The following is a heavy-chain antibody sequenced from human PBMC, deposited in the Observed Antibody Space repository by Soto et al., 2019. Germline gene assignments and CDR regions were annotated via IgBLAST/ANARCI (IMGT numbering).Heavy chain of an antibody. V-gene: IGHV3-30*18. CDR2: ISYDGSNK. CDR3: AKGYSSGWYPRRSYYYGMDV. D-gene: IGHD6-19*01. CDR1: GFTFSSYG. J-gene: IGHJ6*02. Sequence: PGGSLRLSCAASGFTFSSYGMHWVRQAPGKGLEWVAVISYDGSNKYYADSVKGRFTISRDNSKNTLYLQMNSLRAADTAVYYCAKGYSSGWYPRRSYYYGMDVWGQGTTVTVSS.